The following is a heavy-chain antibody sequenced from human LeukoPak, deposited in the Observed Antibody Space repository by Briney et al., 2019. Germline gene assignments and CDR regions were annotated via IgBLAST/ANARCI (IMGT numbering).Heavy chain of an antibody. J-gene: IGHJ4*02. CDR1: GGTFSSYA. CDR3: ARANHLVVPAAMGPLKY. CDR2: IIPIFGTA. D-gene: IGHD2-2*01. V-gene: IGHV1-69*05. Sequence: GASVKVSCKASGGTFSSYAISWVRQAPGQGLEWMGGIIPIFGTANYAQKFQGRVTITTDESTSTAYMELSSLRSEDTAVYYCARANHLVVPAAMGPLKYWGQGTLVTVSS.